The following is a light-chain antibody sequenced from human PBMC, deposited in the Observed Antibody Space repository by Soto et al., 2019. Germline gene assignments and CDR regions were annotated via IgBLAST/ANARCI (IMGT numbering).Light chain of an antibody. Sequence: EIVLTQSPGTLSLSPGERATLSCRASQSVSSNLAWYQQKPGQAPRLLIYGASTRATGIPARFSGSGSGTEFTLTISSLQSEDFAVYYCQQYVSAPITFGQGTRLEI. CDR3: QQYVSAPIT. CDR1: QSVSSN. V-gene: IGKV3-15*01. J-gene: IGKJ5*01. CDR2: GAS.